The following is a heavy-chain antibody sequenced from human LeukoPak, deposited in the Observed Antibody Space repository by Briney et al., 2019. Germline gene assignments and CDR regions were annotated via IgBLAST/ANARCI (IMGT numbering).Heavy chain of an antibody. D-gene: IGHD4-23*01. CDR2: TYFMSEWSN. CDR1: GDIVSNNSAA. J-gene: IGHJ2*01. Sequence: SQTLSLTCAISGDIVSNNSAAWTWIRQSPSRGLEWLGRTYFMSEWSNTYAPSMTSRITINADTSKNQFSLQLNSVTPEDTAVYFCARAVAGGRYFDLWGRGILVTVSS. V-gene: IGHV6-1*01. CDR3: ARAVAGGRYFDL.